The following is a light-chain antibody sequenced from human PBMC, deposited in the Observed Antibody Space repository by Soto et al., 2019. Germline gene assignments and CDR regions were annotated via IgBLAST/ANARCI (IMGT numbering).Light chain of an antibody. J-gene: IGKJ1*01. CDR2: DAS. CDR3: QQYNDYWT. Sequence: DIQLTQSPSTLSASVGDRVVIASRASQSITTWLAWYQQKPAKAPKLLIYDASSLESGVPSRFSGSGSGTEFTLTISSLQPDDFATYYCQQYNDYWTFGQGTKVDI. CDR1: QSITTW. V-gene: IGKV1-5*01.